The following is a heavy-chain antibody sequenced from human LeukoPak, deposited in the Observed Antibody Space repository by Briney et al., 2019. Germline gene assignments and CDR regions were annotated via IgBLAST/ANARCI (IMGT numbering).Heavy chain of an antibody. CDR3: ASRGSSGYYSEYFQH. V-gene: IGHV3-30*04. CDR2: ISYDGSSK. Sequence: GGSLRLSCAASGFTFSSYAMHWVRQAPGKGLEWVAVISYDGSSKYYADSVKGRFTISRDNSKNTLYLQMNSLRAEDTAVYYCASRGSSGYYSEYFQHWGQGTLVTVSS. J-gene: IGHJ1*01. CDR1: GFTFSSYA. D-gene: IGHD3-22*01.